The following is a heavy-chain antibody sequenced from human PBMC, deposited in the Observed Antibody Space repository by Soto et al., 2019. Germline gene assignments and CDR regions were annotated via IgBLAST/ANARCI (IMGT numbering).Heavy chain of an antibody. J-gene: IGHJ6*02. CDR3: AKDLGYSGYDSRIYGMDV. CDR2: ISGSGGST. V-gene: IGHV3-23*01. D-gene: IGHD5-12*01. Sequence: LRLSCAASGFTFSSYAMSWVRQAPGKGLEWVSAISGSGGSTYYADSVKGRFTISRDNSKNTLYLQMNSLRAEDTAVYYCAKDLGYSGYDSRIYGMDVWGQGTTVTVSS. CDR1: GFTFSSYA.